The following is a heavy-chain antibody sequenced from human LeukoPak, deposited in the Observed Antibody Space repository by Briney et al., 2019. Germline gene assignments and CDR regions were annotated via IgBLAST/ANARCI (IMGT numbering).Heavy chain of an antibody. CDR2: VWYDESNK. Sequence: PGGSLRLSSAASGFTFWSYDMHWVRQAPGKGLEWVAVVWYDESNKYYVDSVKGRFTISRDNSKNTLYLQMNSLRVEDTALYYCAREDSSAAIDIGGQGTMVTVSS. J-gene: IGHJ3*02. D-gene: IGHD3-22*01. CDR1: GFTFWSYD. CDR3: AREDSSAAIDI. V-gene: IGHV3-33*01.